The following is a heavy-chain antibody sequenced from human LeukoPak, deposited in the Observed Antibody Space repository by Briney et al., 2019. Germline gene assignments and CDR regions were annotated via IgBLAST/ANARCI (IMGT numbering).Heavy chain of an antibody. V-gene: IGHV1-69*06. CDR1: GGTFSSYA. CDR2: IIPIFGTA. J-gene: IGHJ3*02. CDR3: ARGLYSSSWPDAFDI. Sequence: GSSVKVSCKASGGTFSSYAISWVRQAPGQGLEWMGGIIPIFGTANYAQKFQGRGTITADKSTSTAYMELSSLRSEDTAVYYCARGLYSSSWPDAFDIWGQGTMVTVSS. D-gene: IGHD6-13*01.